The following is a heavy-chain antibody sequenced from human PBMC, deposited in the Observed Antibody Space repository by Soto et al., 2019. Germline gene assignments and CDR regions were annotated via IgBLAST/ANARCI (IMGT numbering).Heavy chain of an antibody. CDR3: ARMTWGELPQSYYFDY. CDR2: IYYSGST. V-gene: IGHV4-31*03. Sequence: QVQLQESGPGLVKPSQTLSLTCTVSGGSISSGGYYWSWIRQHPAKGLEWIGYIYYSGSTYYNPSLKSRVTISVDTSKNQFSLKLSSVTAADTAVYYCARMTWGELPQSYYFDYWGQGTLVTVSS. D-gene: IGHD1-26*01. CDR1: GGSISSGGYY. J-gene: IGHJ4*02.